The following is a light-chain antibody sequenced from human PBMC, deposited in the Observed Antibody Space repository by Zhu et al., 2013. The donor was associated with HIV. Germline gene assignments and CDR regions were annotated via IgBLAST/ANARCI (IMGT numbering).Light chain of an antibody. CDR2: GAS. J-gene: IGKJ1*01. V-gene: IGKV3-20*01. CDR1: QSVSSSY. Sequence: DIVLTQSPGTLSLSPGERATLSCRASQSVSSSYLAWYQQKPGQAPRLLIYGASSRATGIPDRFTGSGSGTDFTLTISRLEPEDFAVYVCQQYGSSPRTFGQGTKVEIK. CDR3: QQYGSSPRT.